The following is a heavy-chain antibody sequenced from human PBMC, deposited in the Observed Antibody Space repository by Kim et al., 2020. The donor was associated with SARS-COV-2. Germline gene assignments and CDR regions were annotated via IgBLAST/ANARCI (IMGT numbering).Heavy chain of an antibody. CDR1: GDSVSSNSAA. D-gene: IGHD3-10*01. CDR2: TYYRSKWYN. Sequence: SQTLSLTCAISGDSVSSNSAAWNWIRQSPSRGLEWLGRTYYRSKWYNDYAVSVKSRITINPDTSKNQFSLQLNSVTPEDTAVYYCARGPTMVQGVIIPGNWFDPWGQGTLVTVSS. CDR3: ARGPTMVQGVIIPGNWFDP. J-gene: IGHJ5*02. V-gene: IGHV6-1*01.